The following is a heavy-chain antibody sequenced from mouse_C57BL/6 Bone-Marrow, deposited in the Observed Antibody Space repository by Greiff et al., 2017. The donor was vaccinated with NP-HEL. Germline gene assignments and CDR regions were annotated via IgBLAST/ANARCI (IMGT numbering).Heavy chain of an antibody. D-gene: IGHD1-1*01. J-gene: IGHJ2*01. CDR2: IYPGSGNT. V-gene: IGHV1-76*01. CDR1: GYTFTDYY. CDR3: ARDPPYYYGSSSDY. Sequence: QVQLQQSGAELVRPGASVKLSCKASGYTFTDYYINWVKQRPGQGLEWIARIYPGSGNTYYNEKFKGKATLTAEQSSSTAYMQLSSLTSEDSAVYFCARDPPYYYGSSSDYWGQGTTLTVSS.